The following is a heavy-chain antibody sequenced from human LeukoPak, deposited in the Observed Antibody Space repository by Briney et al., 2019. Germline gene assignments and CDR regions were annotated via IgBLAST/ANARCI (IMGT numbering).Heavy chain of an antibody. D-gene: IGHD6-13*01. Sequence: ASVKVSCKASGYTFTSYYMHWVRQAPGLGLEWMGIINPSGGSTSYAQRFQGRVTMTRDTSTSTVYMELSSLRSEDTAVYYCARDSSSWYESFDYWGQGTLVTVSS. CDR3: ARDSSSWYESFDY. V-gene: IGHV1-46*01. CDR2: INPSGGST. CDR1: GYTFTSYY. J-gene: IGHJ4*02.